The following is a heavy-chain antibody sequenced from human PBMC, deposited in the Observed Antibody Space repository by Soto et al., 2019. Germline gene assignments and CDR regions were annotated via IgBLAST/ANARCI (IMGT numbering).Heavy chain of an antibody. D-gene: IGHD6-19*01. Sequence: SEGSLRLSCAASGFAFSSYAMNWVRQAPGKGLEWVSAISGSGGTTFYADSVRGRFSISRDNSKNMLHLQMNSLRAEDTAVYYWATSNAVVRLFYCGNWGQGTRVIVAS. CDR1: GFAFSSYA. J-gene: IGHJ4*02. CDR2: ISGSGGTT. CDR3: ATSNAVVRLFYCGN. V-gene: IGHV3-23*01.